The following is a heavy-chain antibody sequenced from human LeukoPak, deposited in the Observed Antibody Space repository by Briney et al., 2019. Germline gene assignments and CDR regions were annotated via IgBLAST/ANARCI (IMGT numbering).Heavy chain of an antibody. CDR1: GFTSSNYW. Sequence: RAGGSLRLSCAASGFTSSNYWMSWVRLAPGKGLEWVANIIQDGSEKNYVDSVKGRFTISRDNAKNSLYLQMNSLRAEDTAVYCARDTNSSARRRLGYMDVWGKGTTVTVSS. CDR2: IIQDGSEK. CDR3: ARDTNSSARRRLGYMDV. J-gene: IGHJ6*03. V-gene: IGHV3-7*01. D-gene: IGHD3-22*01.